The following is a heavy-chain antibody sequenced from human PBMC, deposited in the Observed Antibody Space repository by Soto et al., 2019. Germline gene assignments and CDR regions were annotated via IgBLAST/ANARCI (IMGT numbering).Heavy chain of an antibody. J-gene: IGHJ5*02. Sequence: QVQLVQSGAEVKKPGASVKVSCKASGYTFSTYGFSWVRQAPGQGLEWMGWIGADNGDTNYAQNFQGRVTMTTDTSTTTSYMELRSLTSHDTAVYFSARDWKGAEGFDPWGQGNRVTVSS. CDR2: IGADNGDT. V-gene: IGHV1-18*01. D-gene: IGHD1-1*01. CDR1: GYTFSTYG. CDR3: ARDWKGAEGFDP.